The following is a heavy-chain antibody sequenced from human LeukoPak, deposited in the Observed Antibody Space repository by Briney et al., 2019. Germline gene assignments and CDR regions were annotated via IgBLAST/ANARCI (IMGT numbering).Heavy chain of an antibody. D-gene: IGHD2-15*01. CDR3: ARDTVDCSGGSCYRD. V-gene: IGHV4-4*02. Sequence: PSETLSLTCAVSGGSISSSNWWSWVRPPPGKGLEWIGEIYHSGSTNYNPSLKSRVTISVDKSKNQFSLKLSSVTAADTAVYYCARDTVDCSGGSCYRDWGQGTLVTVSS. CDR1: GGSISSSNW. J-gene: IGHJ4*02. CDR2: IYHSGST.